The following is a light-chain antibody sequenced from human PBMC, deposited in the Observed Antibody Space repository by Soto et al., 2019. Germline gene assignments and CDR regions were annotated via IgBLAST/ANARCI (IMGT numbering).Light chain of an antibody. CDR2: DVS. J-gene: IGLJ1*01. Sequence: QSVLTQPRSVSGSPGQSVTISCTGTSSDVGGYNYVSWYQQHPGKAPKLMIYDVSQPPSGVPDRFSGSKSGNTASLTISGLQAEDEADYYCCSYAGSYTYVFGTGTKLTVL. CDR1: SSDVGGYNY. CDR3: CSYAGSYTYV. V-gene: IGLV2-11*01.